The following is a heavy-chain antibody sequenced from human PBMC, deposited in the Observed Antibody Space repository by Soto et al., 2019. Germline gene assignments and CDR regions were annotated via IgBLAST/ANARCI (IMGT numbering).Heavy chain of an antibody. CDR2: IRGSGGSS. Sequence: GTLRLTCAASGFTISSDAMRSVRQDPAVGLEWVSGIRGSGGSSYYADTVKGRFTISRDNTKNTLYMQMYSLRAGDTAVYYCAIDTGAGAPWRGWFDPWGQGTLVTVSS. CDR3: AIDTGAGAPWRGWFDP. D-gene: IGHD3-10*01. J-gene: IGHJ5*02. V-gene: IGHV3-23*01. CDR1: GFTISSDA.